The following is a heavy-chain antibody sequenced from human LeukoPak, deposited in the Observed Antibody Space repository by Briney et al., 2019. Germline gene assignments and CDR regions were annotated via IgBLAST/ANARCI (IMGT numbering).Heavy chain of an antibody. CDR2: INHSGST. V-gene: IGHV4-34*01. CDR3: ARGLPTGGCYFFSPPAGSLPNYYYMDF. CDR1: GGSFSGYY. J-gene: IGHJ6*03. Sequence: SETLSLTXAVYGGSFSGYYWSWIRQPPGKGLEWIGEINHSGSTNYNPSLKSRVTISVDTSKNQYSLKLSSVTAADTAVYCCARGLPTGGCYFFSPPAGSLPNYYYMDFWGKGTTVTVSS. D-gene: IGHD6-19*01.